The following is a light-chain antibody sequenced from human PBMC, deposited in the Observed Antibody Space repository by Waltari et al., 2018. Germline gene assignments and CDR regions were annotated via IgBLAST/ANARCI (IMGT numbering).Light chain of an antibody. CDR1: SRDVGAYNY. J-gene: IGLJ2*01. Sequence: QSALTQPASVSGSPGQSITISCTGTSRDVGAYNYVSWYQQHPGKAPKLMIFDVSNRPSGVSNRFSGSKSGNTASLTISGLQAEDEAGYYCSSYISSSTLELFGGGTSLTVL. CDR3: SSYISSSTLEL. V-gene: IGLV2-14*03. CDR2: DVS.